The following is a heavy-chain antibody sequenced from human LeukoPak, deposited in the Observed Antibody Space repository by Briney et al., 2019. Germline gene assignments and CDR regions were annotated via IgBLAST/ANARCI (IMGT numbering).Heavy chain of an antibody. CDR1: GFTLSSYA. D-gene: IGHD3-3*01. CDR3: AKDRGNYYDFWSGYSKFEYFDY. V-gene: IGHV3-23*01. CDR2: ISGSGGST. J-gene: IGHJ4*02. Sequence: GGSLRLSCAASGFTLSSYAMSWVRQAPGKGLEWVSAISGSGGSTYYADSVKGRFTISRDNSKNTLYLQMNSLRAEDTAVYYCAKDRGNYYDFWSGYSKFEYFDYWGQGTLVTVSS.